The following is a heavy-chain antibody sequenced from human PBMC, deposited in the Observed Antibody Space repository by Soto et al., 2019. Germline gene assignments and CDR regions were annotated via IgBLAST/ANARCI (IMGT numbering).Heavy chain of an antibody. CDR2: ISAYNGNT. D-gene: IGHD3-16*01. CDR1: GYTFTNYG. J-gene: IGHJ4*02. Sequence: GASVKVSCKASGYTFTNYGISWVRQAPGQGLEWMGWISAYNGNTNYAQKLQGRVTMTTDTSTSTAYMELRSLRSDDTAVYYCAREASYSQPTPFDYWGQGTLVTVSS. V-gene: IGHV1-18*01. CDR3: AREASYSQPTPFDY.